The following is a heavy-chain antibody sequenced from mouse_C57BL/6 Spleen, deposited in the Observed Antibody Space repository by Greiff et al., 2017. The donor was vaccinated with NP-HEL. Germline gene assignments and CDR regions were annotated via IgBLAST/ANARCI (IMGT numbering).Heavy chain of an antibody. CDR1: GYAFSSYW. V-gene: IGHV1-80*01. D-gene: IGHD6-1*01. Sequence: QVQLQQSGAELVKPGASVKISCKASGYAFSSYWMNWVKQRPGKGLEWIGQIYPGDGDTNYNGKFKGKATLTADKSSSTAYMQLSSLTSEDSAVYFCARGPPLGSLYYAMDYWGQGTSVTVSS. J-gene: IGHJ4*01. CDR2: IYPGDGDT. CDR3: ARGPPLGSLYYAMDY.